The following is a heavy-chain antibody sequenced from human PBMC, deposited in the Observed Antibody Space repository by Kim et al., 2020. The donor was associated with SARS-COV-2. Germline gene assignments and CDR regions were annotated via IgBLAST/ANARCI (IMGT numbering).Heavy chain of an antibody. Sequence: YNPSLKSRVTISVDTSKNQFSLKLSSVTAADTAVYYCARGGLPAATDFDYWGQGTLVTVSS. J-gene: IGHJ4*02. CDR3: ARGGLPAATDFDY. V-gene: IGHV4-59*09. D-gene: IGHD2-15*01.